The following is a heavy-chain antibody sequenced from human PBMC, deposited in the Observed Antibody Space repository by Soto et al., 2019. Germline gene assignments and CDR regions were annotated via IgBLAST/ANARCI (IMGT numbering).Heavy chain of an antibody. CDR3: TRSATSANLYATIENYYTYCMDV. D-gene: IGHD5-12*01. J-gene: IGHJ6*02. CDR2: IRSKANSYAT. Sequence: GGSLRLSCAASGFTFSGSAMHWVRQASGKGLEWVGRIRSKANSYATAYAASVKGRYTISRDDSKNTAYLQMNSLKTEDTAVYYCTRSATSANLYATIENYYTYCMDVWGQGTTVTVPS. CDR1: GFTFSGSA. V-gene: IGHV3-73*01.